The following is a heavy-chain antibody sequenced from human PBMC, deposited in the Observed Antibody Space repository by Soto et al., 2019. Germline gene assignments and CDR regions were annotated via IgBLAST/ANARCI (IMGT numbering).Heavy chain of an antibody. Sequence: PSETLSLTCAVYGGSFSGYYWSWIRQPPGKGLEWIGEINHSGSTNYNPFLKSRVTISVDTSKNQFSLKLSSVTAADTAVYYCARGGGRITIFGVVIIGKYYFDYWGQGTLVTVSS. CDR1: GGSFSGYY. J-gene: IGHJ4*02. CDR2: INHSGST. V-gene: IGHV4-34*01. CDR3: ARGGGRITIFGVVIIGKYYFDY. D-gene: IGHD3-3*01.